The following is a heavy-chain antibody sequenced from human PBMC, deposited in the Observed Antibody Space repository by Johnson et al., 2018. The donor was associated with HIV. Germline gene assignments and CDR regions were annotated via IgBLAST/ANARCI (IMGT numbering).Heavy chain of an antibody. CDR2: IKQGGSEK. J-gene: IGHJ3*02. Sequence: VQLVESGGGLVQPGRSLRLSCAASGFTFDDDGMSWVRQAPGKGLEWVANIKQGGSEKYYVDSVKGRFTISRDIAKNTLYLQMNSLRAEDTAVYYCARDGRGLDAFDIWGQVTVVTVSS. V-gene: IGHV3-7*01. CDR1: GFTFDDDG. CDR3: ARDGRGLDAFDI. D-gene: IGHD3/OR15-3a*01.